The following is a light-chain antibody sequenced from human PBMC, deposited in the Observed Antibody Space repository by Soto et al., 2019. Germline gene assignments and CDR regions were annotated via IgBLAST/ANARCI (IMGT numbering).Light chain of an antibody. V-gene: IGKV1-12*01. Sequence: DIQMTQSPSSVSASVGDRVTITCRASQGINNWLAWYQQQPGKAPKLLIYATSSLHSGVPSRFSGSGSGTDFTLTISSLQPEDFATYYCQQANSFPYTFGQGTKLELK. CDR3: QQANSFPYT. J-gene: IGKJ2*01. CDR1: QGINNW. CDR2: ATS.